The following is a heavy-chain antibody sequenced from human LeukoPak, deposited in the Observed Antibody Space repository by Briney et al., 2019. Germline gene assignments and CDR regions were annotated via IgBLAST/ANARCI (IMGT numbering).Heavy chain of an antibody. Sequence: SETLSLTCTVSGGSISSYYWSWIRQPAEKGLEWIGRIYTSGSTNYNPSLKSRVTMSVDTSKNQFSLKLSSVTAADTAVYYCARGGSSWFDFDYWGQGTLVTVSS. CDR1: GGSISSYY. CDR2: IYTSGST. V-gene: IGHV4-4*07. J-gene: IGHJ4*02. CDR3: ARGGSSWFDFDY. D-gene: IGHD6-13*01.